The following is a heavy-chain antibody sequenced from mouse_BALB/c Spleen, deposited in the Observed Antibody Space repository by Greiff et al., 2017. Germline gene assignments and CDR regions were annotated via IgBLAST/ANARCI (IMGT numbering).Heavy chain of an antibody. J-gene: IGHJ1*01. V-gene: IGHV7-3*02. CDR1: GFTFTDYY. CDR3: ARDEGYYYGSSYWYFDV. Sequence: EVKLVESGGGLVQPGGSLRLSCATSGFTFTDYYMSWVRQPPGKALEWLGFIRNKANGYTTEYSASVKGRFTISRDNSQSILYLQMNTLRAEDSATYYCARDEGYYYGSSYWYFDVWGAGTTVTVSS. D-gene: IGHD1-1*01. CDR2: IRNKANGYTT.